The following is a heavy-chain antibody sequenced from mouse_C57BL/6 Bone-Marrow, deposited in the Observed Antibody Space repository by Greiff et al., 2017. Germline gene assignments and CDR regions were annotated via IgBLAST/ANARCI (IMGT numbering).Heavy chain of an antibody. CDR3: ARPGGFNAWYFDV. V-gene: IGHV1-55*01. CDR2: IYPGSGST. CDR1: GYTFTSYW. J-gene: IGHJ1*03. Sequence: QVQLQQPGAELVKPGASVKMSCKASGYTFTSYWITWVKQTPGQGLEWIGDIYPGSGSTYYKEKFESKATLTGDTSSSTAYMQLSSLTSEASAVYYWARPGGFNAWYFDVWGTGTTVTVSS.